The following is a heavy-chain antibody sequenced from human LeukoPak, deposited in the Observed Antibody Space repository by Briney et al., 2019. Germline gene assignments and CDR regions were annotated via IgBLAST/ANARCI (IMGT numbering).Heavy chain of an antibody. Sequence: ASVKVSCKASGYTFTSYGISWVRQAPGQGLEWMGWISAYNGNTNYAQKLQGRVTMTTDTSTSTAYVELRSLRSDDTAVYYCARVSGSGWELPFGSFDYWGQGTLVTVSS. CDR2: ISAYNGNT. CDR3: ARVSGSGWELPFGSFDY. CDR1: GYTFTSYG. V-gene: IGHV1-18*01. J-gene: IGHJ4*02. D-gene: IGHD1-26*01.